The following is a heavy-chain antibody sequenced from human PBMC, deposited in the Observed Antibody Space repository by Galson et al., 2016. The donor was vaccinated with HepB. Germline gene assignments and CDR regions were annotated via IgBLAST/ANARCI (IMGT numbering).Heavy chain of an antibody. CDR1: GFSLSTSGVG. CDR2: IYWDDDK. J-gene: IGHJ4*02. D-gene: IGHD3-10*01. V-gene: IGHV2-5*02. Sequence: PALVKPTQTLTLTCTFSGFSLSTSGVGVGWIRQPPGKALEWLALIYWDDDKLYSPSLKSGLTITKDTSKNQVVLTVTNMDPVDTATYYCANRPQGGSGNFDYLCQGTLVTVSS. CDR3: ANRPQGGSGNFDY.